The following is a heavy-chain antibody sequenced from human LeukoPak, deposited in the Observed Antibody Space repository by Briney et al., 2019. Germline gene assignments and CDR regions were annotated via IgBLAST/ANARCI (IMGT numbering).Heavy chain of an antibody. D-gene: IGHD6-13*01. V-gene: IGHV4-59*01. CDR2: IYYSGST. J-gene: IGHJ4*02. Sequence: ADTLSLTCTVSGASFSSYYWSWIRQPPGKGMEWIGFIYYSGSTNYNPSLKSRVTISVDTPKNQFSLRLSSVTAADTAVYYCASPGIVAAGTDRGFDYWGQGTLVTVSS. CDR1: GASFSSYY. CDR3: ASPGIVAAGTDRGFDY.